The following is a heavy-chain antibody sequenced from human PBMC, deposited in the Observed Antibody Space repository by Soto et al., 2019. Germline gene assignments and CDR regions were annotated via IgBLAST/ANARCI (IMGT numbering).Heavy chain of an antibody. CDR2: IYWDDGE. V-gene: IGHV2-5*02. CDR3: ALLISGWHVLLN. Sequence: QSTLKESGPTLVKPTQTITLPCTFSGFSLSTTGICVGWIRQPPGKALEWLELIYWDDGERYSTSLKSRLTHIKDTPKNQLVLTMTNMDPVNTGTYYCALLISGWHVLLNWGLGTLVTVST. J-gene: IGHJ4*02. D-gene: IGHD6-19*01. CDR1: GFSLSTTGIC.